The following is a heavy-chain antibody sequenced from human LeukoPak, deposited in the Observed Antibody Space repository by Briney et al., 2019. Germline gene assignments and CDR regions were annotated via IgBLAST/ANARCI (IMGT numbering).Heavy chain of an antibody. V-gene: IGHV3-7*01. Sequence: GGSLRLSCAASGFTFSSYWMSWVRQAPGKGLEWVANIKQDGSEKYYVDSVKGRFTISRDNAKNSLYLQMNSLRAKDTAVYYCARHSGSYRAYFDYWGQGTLVTVSS. CDR2: IKQDGSEK. CDR3: ARHSGSYRAYFDY. J-gene: IGHJ4*02. D-gene: IGHD1-26*01. CDR1: GFTFSSYW.